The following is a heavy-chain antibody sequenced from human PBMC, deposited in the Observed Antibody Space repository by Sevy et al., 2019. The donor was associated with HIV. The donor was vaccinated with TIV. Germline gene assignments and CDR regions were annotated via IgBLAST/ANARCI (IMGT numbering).Heavy chain of an antibody. CDR3: TRDNGHSQYGAFDF. V-gene: IGHV1-18*01. CDR2: ISAYSGNT. J-gene: IGHJ3*01. CDR1: GYMFTIYG. Sequence: ASVKVSCKTSGYMFTIYGITWVRQAPGQGLEWMGWISAYSGNTNYAQKLQDRVTMTTDTSTSTAYMELRSLRSDDTDVYYCTRDNGHSQYGAFDFWGQGTMVTVSS. D-gene: IGHD4-17*01.